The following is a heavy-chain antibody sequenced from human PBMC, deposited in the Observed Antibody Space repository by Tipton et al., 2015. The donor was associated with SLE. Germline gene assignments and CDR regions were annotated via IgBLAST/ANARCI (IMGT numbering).Heavy chain of an antibody. D-gene: IGHD4/OR15-4a*01. J-gene: IGHJ4*02. V-gene: IGHV3-23*01. CDR2: ISGSGADT. CDR3: AHDDFG. Sequence: GSLRLSCTASGFAFSNYAMSWVRQAPGKGLEWVSAISGSGADTYYADSVKGRFTISRENSKNTLYLQMNSLRVEDTAFYYCAHDDFGWAQGTLVTVSS. CDR1: GFAFSNYA.